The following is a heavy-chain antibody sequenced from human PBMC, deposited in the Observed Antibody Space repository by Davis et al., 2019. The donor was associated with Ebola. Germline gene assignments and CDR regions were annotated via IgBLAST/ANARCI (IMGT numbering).Heavy chain of an antibody. V-gene: IGHV4-31*03. Sequence: MPSETLFLTCTVSGGSTSSGGYYWSWIRQHPGKGLEWIGYIYYSGSTYYNPSLKSRVTISVDTSKNQFSLKLSSVTAADTAVYYCARSPLGNCSGGSCYSQVWGQGTLVTVSS. CDR3: ARSPLGNCSGGSCYSQV. CDR2: IYYSGST. D-gene: IGHD2-15*01. J-gene: IGHJ4*02. CDR1: GGSTSSGGYY.